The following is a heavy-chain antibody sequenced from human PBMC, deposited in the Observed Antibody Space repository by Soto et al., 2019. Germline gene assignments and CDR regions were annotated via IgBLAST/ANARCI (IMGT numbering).Heavy chain of an antibody. CDR3: ARVYCSSTSCYRALASYYYGMDV. J-gene: IGHJ6*02. CDR1: GFTFSSYA. V-gene: IGHV3-23*01. Sequence: SLRLSCAASGFTFSSYAMSWVRQAPGKGLEWVSAISGSGGSTYYADSVKGRFTISRDNSKNTLYLQMNSLRAEDTAVYYCARVYCSSTSCYRALASYYYGMDVWGQGTTVTVSS. D-gene: IGHD2-2*01. CDR2: ISGSGGST.